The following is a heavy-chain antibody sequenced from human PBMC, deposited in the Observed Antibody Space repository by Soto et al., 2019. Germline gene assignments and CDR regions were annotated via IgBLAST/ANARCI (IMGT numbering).Heavy chain of an antibody. CDR2: IKEDGSEK. J-gene: IGHJ4*02. V-gene: IGHV3-7*01. CDR3: ARGSSGYGLMWFGEFLSSFDY. CDR1: GFTFSHHW. D-gene: IGHD3-10*01. Sequence: EAQLVDSGGGLVQPGGSLRLSCAASGFTFSHHWMNWVRQAPGKGLEWVANIKEDGSEKFYVDSVKGRFTISRDNGKNSLYLQMNSLTADDTAVYYCARGSSGYGLMWFGEFLSSFDYWGQGTLVTVSS.